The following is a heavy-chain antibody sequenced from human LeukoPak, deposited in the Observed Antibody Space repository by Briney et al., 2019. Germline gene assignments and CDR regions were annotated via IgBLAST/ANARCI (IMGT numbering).Heavy chain of an antibody. J-gene: IGHJ4*02. CDR2: IYYSGST. CDR1: GGSVSSGSYY. CDR3: ARVRYYYDSSGYYVYYFDY. D-gene: IGHD3-22*01. Sequence: SETLSLTCTVSGGSVSSGSYYWSWIRQPPGKGLEWIGYIYYSGSTNYNPSLKSRVTISVDTSKNQFSLKLSSVTAADTAVYYCARVRYYYDSSGYYVYYFDYWGQGTLVTVSS. V-gene: IGHV4-61*01.